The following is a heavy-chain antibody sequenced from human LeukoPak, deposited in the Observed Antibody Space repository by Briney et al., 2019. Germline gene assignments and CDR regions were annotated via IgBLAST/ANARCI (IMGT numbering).Heavy chain of an antibody. D-gene: IGHD4-23*01. CDR2: IGGNSYYT. J-gene: IGHJ4*02. Sequence: PGGSLRLSCAASGFTFSDYYMSWIRQTPEKGLEWVSYIGGNSYYTNYADSVKGRFTISRDNAKNSLYLQMNSLRAEDTAVYYCARGDGGNSAFGYWGQGNLVTVSS. CDR1: GFTFSDYY. V-gene: IGHV3-11*05. CDR3: ARGDGGNSAFGY.